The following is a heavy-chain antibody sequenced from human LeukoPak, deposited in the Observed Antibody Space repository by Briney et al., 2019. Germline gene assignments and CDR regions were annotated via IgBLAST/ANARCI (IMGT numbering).Heavy chain of an antibody. CDR1: GFTFDDYA. CDR3: AREKDDHGDPGPLDA. Sequence: GGSLRLSCAASGFTFDDYAMHWVRQAPGKGLEWVSGISWNSGSIGYADSVKGRFTISRDNAKNSLYLQMNSLRAEDTAVYYCAREKDDHGDPGPLDAWGQGDLATVSS. J-gene: IGHJ5*02. CDR2: ISWNSGSI. D-gene: IGHD4-17*01. V-gene: IGHV3-9*01.